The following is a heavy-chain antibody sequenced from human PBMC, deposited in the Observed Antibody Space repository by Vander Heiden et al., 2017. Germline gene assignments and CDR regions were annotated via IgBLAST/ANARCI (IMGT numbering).Heavy chain of an antibody. CDR1: GGSFSGYY. Sequence: QVQLQQWGAGLLKPSETLSPTCAVYGGSFSGYYWSWIRQPPGKGLEWIGEINHSGSTNYNPSLKSRVTISVDTSNNQFSLKLSSVTAADTAVYYCARGRKRQYYYYYGMDVWGQGTTVTVSS. J-gene: IGHJ6*02. CDR2: INHSGST. CDR3: ARGRKRQYYYYYGMDV. V-gene: IGHV4-34*01.